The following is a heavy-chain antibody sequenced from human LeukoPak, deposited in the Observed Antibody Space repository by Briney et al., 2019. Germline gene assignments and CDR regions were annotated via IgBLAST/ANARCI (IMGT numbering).Heavy chain of an antibody. CDR2: INPSGGST. CDR3: ARVYSSGWDSDY. CDR1: GYAFTSYY. Sequence: ASVKVSCKAAGYAFTSYYMHWVRQAPGQGLEWMGIINPSGGSTSYAQKFQGRVTMTRDTSTSTVYMELSSLRSEDTAVYYCARVYSSGWDSDYWGQGTLVTVSS. D-gene: IGHD6-19*01. V-gene: IGHV1-46*01. J-gene: IGHJ4*02.